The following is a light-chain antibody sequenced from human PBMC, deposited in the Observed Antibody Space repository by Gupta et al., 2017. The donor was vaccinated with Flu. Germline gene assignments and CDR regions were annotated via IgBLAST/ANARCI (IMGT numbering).Light chain of an antibody. CDR1: NIGSEN. J-gene: IGLJ2*01. V-gene: IGLV3-21*02. CDR3: QFWDHSSGNPIVV. CDR2: DES. Sequence: SYVLTQPPPASVAPGQTATITCGVDNIGSENVHWYQQKPGQAPVLVVYDESDRPSGMRERFSGAISGNTAHLKSSRAEAGDEADDEGQFWDHSSGNPIVVFGGGTKLTVL.